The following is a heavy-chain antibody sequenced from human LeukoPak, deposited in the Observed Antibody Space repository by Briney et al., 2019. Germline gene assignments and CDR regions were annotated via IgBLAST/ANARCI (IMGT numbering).Heavy chain of an antibody. V-gene: IGHV4-34*01. CDR2: INHSGST. CDR1: GGSFSVYY. Sequence: SETLSLTCAVYGGSFSVYYWSWIRQPPGKGLEWIGEINHSGSTNYNPSLKSRVTISVDTSKNQFSLKLSSVTAADTAVYYCARGLRYFDWLLARTFDYWGQGTLVTVSS. D-gene: IGHD3-9*01. J-gene: IGHJ4*02. CDR3: ARGLRYFDWLLARTFDY.